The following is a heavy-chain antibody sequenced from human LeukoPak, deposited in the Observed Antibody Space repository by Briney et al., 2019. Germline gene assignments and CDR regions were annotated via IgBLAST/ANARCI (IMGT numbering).Heavy chain of an antibody. V-gene: IGHV3-9*01. J-gene: IGHJ4*02. CDR2: ISWNSGSI. CDR1: GFTFEEYA. D-gene: IGHD3-22*01. Sequence: PGGSLRLSCAASGFTFEEYAMHWVRQAPGKGLEWVSGISWNSGSIGYADSVKGRFTISRDNAKNSLYLQMNSLRAEDTAFYYCAKDRGYESSGPFVWGQGTLVTVSS. CDR3: AKDRGYESSGPFV.